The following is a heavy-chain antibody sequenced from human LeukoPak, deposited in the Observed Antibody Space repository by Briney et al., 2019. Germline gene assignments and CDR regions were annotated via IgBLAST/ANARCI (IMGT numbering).Heavy chain of an antibody. V-gene: IGHV1-18*01. J-gene: IGHJ4*02. Sequence: ASVKVSCQASGYTFSRYGINWVRQAPWQGVGWVGWVNAFNGNTNYAQKLQGRVTMTTDTSTSTAYMELRSLRSDDTAVYYCAREGGGYCTNGVCYTHFDYWGQGTLVTVSS. CDR3: AREGGGYCTNGVCYTHFDY. D-gene: IGHD2-8*01. CDR2: VNAFNGNT. CDR1: GYTFSRYG.